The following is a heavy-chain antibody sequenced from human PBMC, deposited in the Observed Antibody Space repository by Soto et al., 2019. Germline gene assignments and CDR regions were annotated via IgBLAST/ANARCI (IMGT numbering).Heavy chain of an antibody. CDR1: GYTFNGYV. CDR2: VSSDSGST. Sequence: GSVKVSWQGSGYTFNGYVINWVRQATGQGVEGMGWVSSDSGSTGYAGVLQGRGTMNWDRSTTKAYMDGSSLTSEDSGVYLCARATELRFAELSFYRACNYAMDVWGQGTTVTVSS. J-gene: IGHJ6*02. CDR3: ARATELRFAELSFYRACNYAMDV. D-gene: IGHD3-16*01. V-gene: IGHV1-8*01.